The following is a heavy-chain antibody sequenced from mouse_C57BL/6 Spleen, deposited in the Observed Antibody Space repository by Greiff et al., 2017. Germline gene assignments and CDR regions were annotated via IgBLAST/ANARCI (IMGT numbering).Heavy chain of an antibody. CDR1: GYAFSSYW. Sequence: QVQLQQSGAELVKPGASVKISCKASGYAFSSYWMNWVKQRPGKGLEWIGQIYPGDGDTNYNGKFKGKATLTADKSSSAAYMQLSSLTSEDSAVYFCARVGGDGYYFDYWGQGTTLTVSS. CDR3: ARVGGDGYYFDY. CDR2: IYPGDGDT. D-gene: IGHD2-3*01. J-gene: IGHJ2*01. V-gene: IGHV1-80*01.